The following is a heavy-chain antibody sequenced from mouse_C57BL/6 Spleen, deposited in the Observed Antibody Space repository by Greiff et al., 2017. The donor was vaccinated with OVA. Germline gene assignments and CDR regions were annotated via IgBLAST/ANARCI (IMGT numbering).Heavy chain of an antibody. V-gene: IGHV1-76*01. J-gene: IGHJ4*01. Sequence: QVHVKQSGAELVRPGASVKLSCKASGYTFTDYYINWVKQRPGQGLEWIARIYPGSGNTYYNEKFKGKATLTAEKSSSTAYMQLSSLTSEDSAVYFCARDLYYYGSSYAMDYWGQGTSVTVSS. D-gene: IGHD1-1*01. CDR1: GYTFTDYY. CDR3: ARDLYYYGSSYAMDY. CDR2: IYPGSGNT.